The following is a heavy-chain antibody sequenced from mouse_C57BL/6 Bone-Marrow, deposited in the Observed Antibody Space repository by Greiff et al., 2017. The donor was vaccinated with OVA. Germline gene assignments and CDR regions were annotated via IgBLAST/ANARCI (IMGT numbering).Heavy chain of an antibody. CDR2: ISYDGSN. CDR1: GYSITSGYY. J-gene: IGHJ3*01. D-gene: IGHD1-1*01. Sequence: EVQLVESGPGLVKPSQSLSLTCSVTGYSITSGYYWNWIRQFPGNKLEWMGYISYDGSNNYNPSLKNRISITRDTSKNQFFLKLNSVTTEDTATYYCAGPHYYGSTWFAYWGQGTLVTVSA. V-gene: IGHV3-6*01. CDR3: AGPHYYGSTWFAY.